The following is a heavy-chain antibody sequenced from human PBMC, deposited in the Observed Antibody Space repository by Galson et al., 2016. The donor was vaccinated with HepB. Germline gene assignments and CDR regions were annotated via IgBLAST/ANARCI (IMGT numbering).Heavy chain of an antibody. CDR1: GFNFREYG. CDR2: ISYDGRDE. D-gene: IGHD3-10*01. J-gene: IGHJ4*02. CDR3: SRDSWGSESSAY. V-gene: IGHV3-30*01. Sequence: SLRLSCAVSGFNFREYGMHWVRQAPGKGLEWAAPISYDGRDEFYADSVKGRFTVSRDNSRNTSHLQMNALRPEDTAVYYCSRDSWGSESSAYWGQGTLVIVSS.